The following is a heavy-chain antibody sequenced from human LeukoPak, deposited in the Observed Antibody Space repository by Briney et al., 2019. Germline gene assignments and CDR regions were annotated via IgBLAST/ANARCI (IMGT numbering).Heavy chain of an antibody. V-gene: IGHV3-30*04. CDR1: GFTFSSYA. D-gene: IGHD6-19*01. J-gene: IGHJ4*02. Sequence: GGSLRLSRAASGFTFSSYAMHWVRQAPGKGLEGVAVISYDGSNKYYADSVKGRFTISRDNSRNTLYLQMNSLRTEDAAVYYCARPSYGSGWSFFDYWGQGTLVTVSS. CDR2: ISYDGSNK. CDR3: ARPSYGSGWSFFDY.